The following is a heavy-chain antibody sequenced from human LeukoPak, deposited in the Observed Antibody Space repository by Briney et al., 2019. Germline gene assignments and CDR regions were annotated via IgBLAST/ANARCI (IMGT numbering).Heavy chain of an antibody. D-gene: IGHD3-22*01. Sequence: SETLSLTCTVSGGSLSSYYWSWIRQPPGKGLEWIGFIYYSGTTKYNPSLRRRVTISLDTSKNQFSLKLNSVTAADTPGYYFAGSYDSRGYYYHGMDVWGQGTTVTVSS. CDR1: GGSLSSYY. V-gene: IGHV4-59*01. J-gene: IGHJ6*02. CDR2: IYYSGTT. CDR3: AGSYDSRGYYYHGMDV.